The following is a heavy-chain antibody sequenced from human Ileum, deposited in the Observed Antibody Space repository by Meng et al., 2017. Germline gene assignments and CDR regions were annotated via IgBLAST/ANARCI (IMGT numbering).Heavy chain of an antibody. V-gene: IGHV3-7*01. Sequence: GGSLRLSCAASGFTFSSSWMAWVRQTPGKGLEWVANIKQDGSVKNHVDSVKGRFTVSRDNAENSLYLQMTSLRVEDTAIYYCARDPGFSAFDIWGQGKRVTGSS. CDR1: GFTFSSSW. D-gene: IGHD3-9*01. CDR2: IKQDGSVK. J-gene: IGHJ3*02. CDR3: ARDPGFSAFDI.